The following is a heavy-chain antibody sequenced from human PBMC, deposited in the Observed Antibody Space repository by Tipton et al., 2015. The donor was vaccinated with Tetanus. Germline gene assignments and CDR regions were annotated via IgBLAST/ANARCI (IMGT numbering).Heavy chain of an antibody. Sequence: LRLSCAASGFTFSSYWMHWVRQAPGKGLVWVSRINSDGSSTSYADSVKGRFTISRDNAKNTLYLQMNSLRSEDTAVYYCARTYYYDSSGYFAFDIWGQGTMVTVSS. V-gene: IGHV3-74*01. CDR2: INSDGSST. D-gene: IGHD3-22*01. J-gene: IGHJ3*02. CDR3: ARTYYYDSSGYFAFDI. CDR1: GFTFSSYW.